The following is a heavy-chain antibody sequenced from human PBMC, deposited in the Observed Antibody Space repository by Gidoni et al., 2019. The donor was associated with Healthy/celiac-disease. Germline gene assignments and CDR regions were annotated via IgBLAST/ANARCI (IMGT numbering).Heavy chain of an antibody. CDR1: GFTFSSYG. Sequence: QVHLGQSGGGVVQPVWSLRLSCAASGFTFSSYGMHWARQAPGKGLEWVAVIWYDGSNKYYADSVKGRFTISRDNSKNTLYLQMNSLRAEDTAVYYCARGLYCSSTSCYRSYYYYGMDVWGQGTTVTVSS. CDR3: ARGLYCSSTSCYRSYYYYGMDV. D-gene: IGHD2-2*02. J-gene: IGHJ6*02. V-gene: IGHV3-33*01. CDR2: IWYDGSNK.